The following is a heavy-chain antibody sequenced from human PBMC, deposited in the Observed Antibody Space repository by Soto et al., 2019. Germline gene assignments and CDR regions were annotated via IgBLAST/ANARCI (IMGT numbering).Heavy chain of an antibody. CDR2: INTKNGDT. CDR1: GYPFTAYY. J-gene: IGHJ6*01. D-gene: IGHD6-6*01. V-gene: IGHV1-2*02. Sequence: ASVKVSCKASGYPFTAYYMHWVRQAPGQGLEWVGWINTKNGDTKYAQKFQDRVTMTRDASINTAYMDLSRLRSDDTAVYYCASSVEARPARGYYCDLGGWGKGTRVTVSS. CDR3: ASSVEARPARGYYCDLGG.